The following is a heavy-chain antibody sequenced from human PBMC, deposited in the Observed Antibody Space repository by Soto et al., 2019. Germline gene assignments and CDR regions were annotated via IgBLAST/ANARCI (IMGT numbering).Heavy chain of an antibody. V-gene: IGHV3-33*01. Sequence: QVYLVESGGSVVQPGRSLRLSCAASGFSFSTYGIHWVRQAPGKGLEWVAVIWPDGSKKYYLDSVKGRFSIARDNSKNTVYLQMNSLRAEDTAVYYGARYRGRGGVAVSGWTCYYGMDVWGQGTTVTVSS. CDR1: GFSFSTYG. J-gene: IGHJ6*01. D-gene: IGHD6-19*01. CDR3: ARYRGRGGVAVSGWTCYYGMDV. CDR2: IWPDGSKK.